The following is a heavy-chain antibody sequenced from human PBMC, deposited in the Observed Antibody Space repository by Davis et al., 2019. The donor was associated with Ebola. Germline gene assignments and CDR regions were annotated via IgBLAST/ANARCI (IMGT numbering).Heavy chain of an antibody. Sequence: PGGSLRLSCAASGFTFSSYSMNWVRQAPGKGLEWVSSISSSSSYIYYADSVKGRFTISRDNAKNSLYLQMNSLRAEDTAVYYCAREENYYDSSGYYSYYFDYWGQGTLVTVSS. J-gene: IGHJ4*02. CDR2: ISSSSSYI. D-gene: IGHD3-22*01. CDR1: GFTFSSYS. CDR3: AREENYYDSSGYYSYYFDY. V-gene: IGHV3-21*01.